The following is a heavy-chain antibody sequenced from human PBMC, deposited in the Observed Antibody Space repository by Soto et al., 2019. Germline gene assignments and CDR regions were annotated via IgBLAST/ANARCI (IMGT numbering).Heavy chain of an antibody. Sequence: QVQLVQSGAEVKKPGASVKVSCKASGYTFTSYDINWVRQATGQGLEWMGWMNPNSGNTGYAHKFQGRVTMTRNTAISTAYMELSSLRSEDTAVYYCARGLCQWELPEDKYYFDYWGQGTLVTVSS. J-gene: IGHJ4*02. D-gene: IGHD1-26*01. CDR1: GYTFTSYD. CDR3: ARGLCQWELPEDKYYFDY. CDR2: MNPNSGNT. V-gene: IGHV1-8*01.